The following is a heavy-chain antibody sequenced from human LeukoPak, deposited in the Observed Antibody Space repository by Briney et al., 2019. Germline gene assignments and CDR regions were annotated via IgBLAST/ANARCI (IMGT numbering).Heavy chain of an antibody. Sequence: SVKVSCKASGGTFSSYTISWVRQAPGQGLEWMGRIIPILGIANYAQKFQGRVTITADKSTSTAYMELSSLRSGDTAVYYCARIGYCSSTSCLGDAFDIWGQGTMVTVSS. V-gene: IGHV1-69*02. CDR1: GGTFSSYT. D-gene: IGHD2-2*01. J-gene: IGHJ3*02. CDR3: ARIGYCSSTSCLGDAFDI. CDR2: IIPILGIA.